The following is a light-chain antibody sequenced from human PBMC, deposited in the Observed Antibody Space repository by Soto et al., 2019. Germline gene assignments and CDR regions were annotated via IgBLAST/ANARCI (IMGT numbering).Light chain of an antibody. Sequence: EIVLAQSPATLSLSPGERVTLTCRASQSVRSYLAWYQQKPDQAPRLLIYDASNRATGIPARFSGSGSVTDFTLTISSLEPEDFAVYYCQQRANWPATFGQGTRLEIK. J-gene: IGKJ5*01. CDR2: DAS. V-gene: IGKV3-11*01. CDR3: QQRANWPAT. CDR1: QSVRSY.